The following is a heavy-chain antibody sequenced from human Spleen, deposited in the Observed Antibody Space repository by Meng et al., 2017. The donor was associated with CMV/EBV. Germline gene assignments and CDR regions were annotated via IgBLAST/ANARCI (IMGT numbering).Heavy chain of an antibody. J-gene: IGHJ4*02. Sequence: GGSLRLSCVGSGFTFITEAMNWGRQAPGKGLEWVSGIRSDGAPFYADSVKGRFTISRDNSKNTVYLQMDGLRAEDTGVYFCTKLFDYWGQGTLVTVSS. CDR1: GFTFITEA. CDR3: TKLFDY. V-gene: IGHV3-23*01. CDR2: IRSDGAP.